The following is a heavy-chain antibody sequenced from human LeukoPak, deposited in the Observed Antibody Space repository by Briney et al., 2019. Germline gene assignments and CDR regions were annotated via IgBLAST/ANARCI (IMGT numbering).Heavy chain of an antibody. Sequence: GGSLRLSCAASGFTFSSYWMSWVRQAPGKGLEWVANIKQDGSEKYYVDSVKGRFTISRDNAKNSLCLQMNSLRAEDTAVYYCAKTGSGYSYGAYYFDYWGQGTLVTVSS. D-gene: IGHD5-18*01. CDR2: IKQDGSEK. J-gene: IGHJ4*02. V-gene: IGHV3-7*03. CDR3: AKTGSGYSYGAYYFDY. CDR1: GFTFSSYW.